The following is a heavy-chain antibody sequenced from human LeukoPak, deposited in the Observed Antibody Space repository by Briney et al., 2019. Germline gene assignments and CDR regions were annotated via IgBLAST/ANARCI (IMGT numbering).Heavy chain of an antibody. J-gene: IGHJ6*02. D-gene: IGHD2-2*01. V-gene: IGHV1-69*13. Sequence: SVKVSCKASGGTFSSYAISWVRQAPGQGLEWMGGIIPIFGTANYAQKFQGRVTITADESTSTAYMELSSLRSEDTAVYYCARGYCSSTSCYSVDERNYYYYGMDVWGQGTTVTVSS. CDR2: IIPIFGTA. CDR3: ARGYCSSTSCYSVDERNYYYYGMDV. CDR1: GGTFSSYA.